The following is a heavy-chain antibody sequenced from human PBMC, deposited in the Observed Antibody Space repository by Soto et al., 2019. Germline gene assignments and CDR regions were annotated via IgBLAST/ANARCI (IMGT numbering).Heavy chain of an antibody. V-gene: IGHV1-18*01. CDR3: ARSQSRYGGNWFDP. D-gene: IGHD4-17*01. CDR2: ISAYNGNT. Sequence: ASVKVSCKASGYTFTSYGISWVRQAPGQGLEWMGWISAYNGNTNYAQKLQGRVTMTTDTSTSTAYMEMRSLRSDDTAVYYCARSQSRYGGNWFDPWGQGTLVTVSS. CDR1: GYTFTSYG. J-gene: IGHJ5*02.